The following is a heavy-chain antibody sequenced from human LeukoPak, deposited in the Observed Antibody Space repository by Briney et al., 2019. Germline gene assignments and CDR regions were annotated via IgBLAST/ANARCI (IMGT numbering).Heavy chain of an antibody. D-gene: IGHD3-22*01. J-gene: IGHJ4*02. CDR2: IYYRGNT. V-gene: IGHV4-39*01. CDR3: ARASSGYYWDFDY. CDR1: GDSISSYTYF. Sequence: SETLSLTCTVSGDSISSYTYFWVWIRQPPGKGLEWVGSIYYRGNTYYNPSLKSRVTLSADTSKNQFSLKVTSVTAADTAVYYCARASSGYYWDFDYWGQGALVTVSS.